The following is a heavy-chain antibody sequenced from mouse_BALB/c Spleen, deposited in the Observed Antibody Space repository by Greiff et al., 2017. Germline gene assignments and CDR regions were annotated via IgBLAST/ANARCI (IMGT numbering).Heavy chain of an antibody. CDR3: ARSDGNYVRFAY. D-gene: IGHD2-1*01. Sequence: QVQLQQSGAELAKPGASVKMSCKASGYTFTSYWMHWVKQRPGQGLEWIGYINPSTGYTEYNQKFKDKATLTADKSSSTAYMQLSSLTSEDSAGYYCARSDGNYVRFAYWGQGTLVTVSA. CDR1: GYTFTSYW. CDR2: INPSTGYT. J-gene: IGHJ3*01. V-gene: IGHV1-7*01.